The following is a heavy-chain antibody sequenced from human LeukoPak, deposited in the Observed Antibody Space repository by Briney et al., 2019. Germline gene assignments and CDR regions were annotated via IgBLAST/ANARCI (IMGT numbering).Heavy chain of an antibody. J-gene: IGHJ4*02. Sequence: GGSLRLSCAASGFTFSDYWMHWVRQVPGKGLVWVSRIHTDGSVTNYADSVKGRFTISRDNAKNTLYLQMNSLRAEDTAVYYCARVYVGTSTTCPFDYWGQGTLVTVSS. D-gene: IGHD1-14*01. V-gene: IGHV3-74*01. CDR3: ARVYVGTSTTCPFDY. CDR1: GFTFSDYW. CDR2: IHTDGSVT.